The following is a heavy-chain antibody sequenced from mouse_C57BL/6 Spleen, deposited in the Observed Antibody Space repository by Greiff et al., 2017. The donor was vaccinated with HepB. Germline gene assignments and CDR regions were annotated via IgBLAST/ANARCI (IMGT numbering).Heavy chain of an antibody. CDR3: ARDNSNYGYFDV. D-gene: IGHD2-5*01. CDR2: ISDGGSYT. Sequence: EVHLVESGGGLVKPGGSLKLSCAASGFTFSSYAMSWVRQTPEKRLEWVATISDGGSYTYYPDNVKGRFTISRDNAKNNLYLQMSHLKSEDTAMYYCARDNSNYGYFDVWGTGTTVTVSS. J-gene: IGHJ1*03. CDR1: GFTFSSYA. V-gene: IGHV5-4*01.